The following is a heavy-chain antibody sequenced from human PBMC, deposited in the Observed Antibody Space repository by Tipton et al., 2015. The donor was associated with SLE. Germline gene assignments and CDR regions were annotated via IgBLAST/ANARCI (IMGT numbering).Heavy chain of an antibody. CDR3: ARGFKELAYYYYYMDV. D-gene: IGHD1-1*01. J-gene: IGHJ6*03. CDR2: IYYSGST. Sequence: GLVKPSETLSLTCTVSGGSISSYYWSWVRQPPGKGLEWIGYIYYSGSTNYNPTLKSRVTISVDTSKNQFSLKLSSVTAADTAVYYCARGFKELAYYYYYMDVWGKGTTVTVSS. V-gene: IGHV4-59*01. CDR1: GGSISSYY.